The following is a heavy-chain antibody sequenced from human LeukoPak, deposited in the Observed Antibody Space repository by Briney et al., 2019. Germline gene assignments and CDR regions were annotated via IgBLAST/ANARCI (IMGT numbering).Heavy chain of an antibody. J-gene: IGHJ3*02. CDR1: GFTFDDYA. CDR2: ISWNSGSI. CDR3: AKGVGYYDSSGYYPDAFDI. D-gene: IGHD3-22*01. Sequence: GGSLRLSCAASGFTFDDYAMHWVRQAPGKGLEWVSGISWNSGSIGYADSVKGRFTISRDNAKNSLYLQMNSLRAEDTALYYCAKGVGYYDSSGYYPDAFDIWGRGTMVTVSS. V-gene: IGHV3-9*01.